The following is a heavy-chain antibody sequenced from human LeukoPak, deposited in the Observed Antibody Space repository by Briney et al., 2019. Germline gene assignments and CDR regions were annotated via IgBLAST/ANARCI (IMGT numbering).Heavy chain of an antibody. CDR1: GGSISSYY. Sequence: SETLSLTCTFSGGSISSYYWSWIRQPPGKGLEWIGYIYYSGSTNYNPSLKSRVTISVDTSKNQFSLELSSVTAADTAVYYCARSPVTTGYYFDYWGQGTLVTVSS. CDR2: IYYSGST. D-gene: IGHD4-17*01. CDR3: ARSPVTTGYYFDY. V-gene: IGHV4-59*01. J-gene: IGHJ4*02.